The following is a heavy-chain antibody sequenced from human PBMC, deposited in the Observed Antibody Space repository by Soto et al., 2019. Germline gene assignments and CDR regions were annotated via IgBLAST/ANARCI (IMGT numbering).Heavy chain of an antibody. CDR1: GGSFSGYY. CDR3: ARGRPTNRSSSRVRYFDY. J-gene: IGHJ4*02. D-gene: IGHD6-13*01. CDR2: INHSGST. V-gene: IGHV4-34*01. Sequence: SETLSLTCAVYGGSFSGYYWSWIRQPPGKGLEWIGEINHSGSTNYNPSLKSRVTISVDTSKNQFSLKLSSVTAADTAVYYCARGRPTNRSSSRVRYFDYWGQGTLVTVSS.